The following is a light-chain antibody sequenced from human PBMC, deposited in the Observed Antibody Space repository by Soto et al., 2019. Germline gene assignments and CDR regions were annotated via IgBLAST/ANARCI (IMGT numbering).Light chain of an antibody. Sequence: EIAMTLSPATLSVSPGERATLSCRASQRVSNDFAWYQQKPGQAPRLLIYGASARATDIPARFSGGGSGTEFTLTISSLQSEDFAVYYCQQYHNWPQTFGQGTTVDIK. CDR1: QRVSND. J-gene: IGKJ1*01. CDR2: GAS. V-gene: IGKV3-15*01. CDR3: QQYHNWPQT.